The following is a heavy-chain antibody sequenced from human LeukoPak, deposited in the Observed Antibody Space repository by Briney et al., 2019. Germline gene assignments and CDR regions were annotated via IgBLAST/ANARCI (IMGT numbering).Heavy chain of an antibody. CDR1: GGSFSGYY. J-gene: IGHJ5*02. D-gene: IGHD6-6*01. CDR3: ARGEIAARGNWFDP. CDR2: INHSGST. V-gene: IGHV4-34*01. Sequence: SETLSLTCAVYGGSFSGYYWSWIRQPPGKGLEWIGEINHSGSTNYNPSLKSRVTISVDTSKNRFSLKLSSVTAADTAVYYCARGEIAARGNWFDPWGQGTLVTVSS.